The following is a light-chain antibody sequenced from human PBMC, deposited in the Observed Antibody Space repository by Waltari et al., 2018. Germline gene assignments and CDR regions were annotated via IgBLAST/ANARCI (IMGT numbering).Light chain of an antibody. V-gene: IGKV4-1*01. CDR1: QSVLFSSNNRNY. Sequence: DIVMTQSPDSLAVSLGERATINCKSSQSVLFSSNNRNYLAWYQQKPGQSPKLVLYWASPRESGVPDRFSGSVSATDFTLTISSLQAEDVAVYYCQQYYSSPFTFGPGTKLEIK. CDR2: WAS. J-gene: IGKJ3*01. CDR3: QQYYSSPFT.